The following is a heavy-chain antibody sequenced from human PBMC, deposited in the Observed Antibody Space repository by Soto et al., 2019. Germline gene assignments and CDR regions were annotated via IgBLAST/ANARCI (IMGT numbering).Heavy chain of an antibody. CDR1: GFTFSSYA. CDR3: AKADDIVVVPAANPMDV. V-gene: IGHV3-23*01. CDR2: ISGSGGST. D-gene: IGHD2-2*01. J-gene: IGHJ6*03. Sequence: GGSLRLSCAASGFTFSSYAMSWVRQAPGKGLEWVSAISGSGGSTYYADSVKGRFTISRDNSKNTLYLQMNSLRAEDTAVYYCAKADDIVVVPAANPMDVWGKGTTVTVSS.